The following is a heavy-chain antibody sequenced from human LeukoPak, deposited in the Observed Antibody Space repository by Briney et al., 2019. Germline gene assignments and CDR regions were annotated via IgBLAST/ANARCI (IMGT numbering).Heavy chain of an antibody. CDR2: IYYSGTT. CDR1: GGSVSSVSYY. D-gene: IGHD6-13*01. Sequence: SDTLSITCTVSGGSVSSVSYYWSWIRQPPGKGLEWIGYIYYSGTTKYNPSLKSRVIISVGTSKNQFSLKLSSVTAADTAMYYCARRRAAASTPPIFDYWGQGTLVTVSS. V-gene: IGHV4-61*01. J-gene: IGHJ4*02. CDR3: ARRRAAASTPPIFDY.